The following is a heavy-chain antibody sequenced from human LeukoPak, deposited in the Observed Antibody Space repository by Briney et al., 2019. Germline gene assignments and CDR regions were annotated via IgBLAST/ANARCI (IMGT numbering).Heavy chain of an antibody. Sequence: SETLSLTCAVYGGSFSGYYWSWIRQPPGKGLEWIGEINHSGSTNYNPSLKSRVTISVDTSKNQFSLKLSSVTAADTAEYYCARVVAPDAFDIWGQGTMVTVSS. J-gene: IGHJ3*02. CDR2: INHSGST. CDR1: GGSFSGYY. D-gene: IGHD5-12*01. V-gene: IGHV4-34*01. CDR3: ARVVAPDAFDI.